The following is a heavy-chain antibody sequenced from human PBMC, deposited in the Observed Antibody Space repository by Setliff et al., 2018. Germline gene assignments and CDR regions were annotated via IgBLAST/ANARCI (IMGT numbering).Heavy chain of an antibody. V-gene: IGHV1-3*01. CDR1: GYTFTSYA. CDR3: ARSPPTSTYYDFWSGYSYYFDY. Sequence: ASVKVSCKASGYTFTSYAMHWVRQAPGQRLEWMGWINAGNGNTKYSQKFQGRVTITRDTSASTAYMELSGLRSEDTAVYYCARSPPTSTYYDFWSGYSYYFDYWGQGTLVTVSS. J-gene: IGHJ4*02. CDR2: INAGNGNT. D-gene: IGHD3-3*01.